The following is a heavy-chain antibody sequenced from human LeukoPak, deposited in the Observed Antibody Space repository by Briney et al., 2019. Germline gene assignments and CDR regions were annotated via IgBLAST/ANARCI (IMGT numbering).Heavy chain of an antibody. CDR1: GGSISSGGYY. CDR3: AREKDSYFDY. D-gene: IGHD2-15*01. J-gene: IGHJ4*02. Sequence: SETLSLTCTVSGGSISSGGYYWSWIRQHPGKGLEWIGYIYYSGSTYYNPSLKSRVTISVDTSKNQVSLKLSSVTAADTAVYYCAREKDSYFDYWGQGTLVTVSS. V-gene: IGHV4-31*03. CDR2: IYYSGST.